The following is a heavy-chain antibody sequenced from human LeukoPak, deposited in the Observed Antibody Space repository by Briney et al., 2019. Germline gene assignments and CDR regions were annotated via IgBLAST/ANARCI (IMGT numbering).Heavy chain of an antibody. J-gene: IGHJ3*02. Sequence: SETLSLTCTVSGGSISSYYWSWIRQPPGKGLEWIGYISYSGSTNYKSSLKSRVTISVDTSKNQFSLKLSSVTAADTAVYYCARESGSSLNDAFDIWGRGTMVTVSS. CDR1: GGSISSYY. V-gene: IGHV4-59*08. CDR2: ISYSGST. CDR3: ARESGSSLNDAFDI. D-gene: IGHD3-10*01.